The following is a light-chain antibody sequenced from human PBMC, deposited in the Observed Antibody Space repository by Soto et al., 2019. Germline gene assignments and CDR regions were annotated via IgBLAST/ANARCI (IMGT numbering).Light chain of an antibody. Sequence: QSVLTQPPSVSGAPGQRVTFSCTGTSSDVGDYSYVSWYQQHPGKAPKLMIYDVNKRPSGVPDRFSGSKSGNTASLTISGLQAEDEADYYCCSYAGSYTLVFGGGTKLTVL. CDR3: CSYAGSYTLV. V-gene: IGLV2-11*01. CDR1: SSDVGDYSY. J-gene: IGLJ3*02. CDR2: DVN.